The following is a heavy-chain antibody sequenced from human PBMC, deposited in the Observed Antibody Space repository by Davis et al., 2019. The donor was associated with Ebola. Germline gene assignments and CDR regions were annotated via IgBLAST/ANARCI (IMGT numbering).Heavy chain of an antibody. CDR3: VRFGYGAY. D-gene: IGHD3-22*01. CDR2: IYDSGRT. J-gene: IGHJ4*02. Sequence: PSETLYLTCTFSDGSISSDYWNWVRQPPGKGLEWIGIIYDSGRTNYNPSLKSRVTISADTSKNQFSLKLTSVTAADTAVYYCVRFGYGAYWGQGTLVTVSS. V-gene: IGHV4-59*01. CDR1: DGSISSDY.